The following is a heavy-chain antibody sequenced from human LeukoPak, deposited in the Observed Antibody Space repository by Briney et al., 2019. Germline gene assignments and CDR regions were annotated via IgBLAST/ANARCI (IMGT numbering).Heavy chain of an antibody. D-gene: IGHD3-16*01. CDR1: GGSISSSGYY. CDR3: ARWGQVDAFDI. Sequence: PSETLSLTCTVSGGSISSSGYYWGWIRQPPGTGLEWIGEINHSGSTNYNPSLKSRVTISVDTSKNQFSLKLSSVTAADTAVYYCARWGQVDAFDIWGQGTMVTVSS. V-gene: IGHV4-39*07. CDR2: INHSGST. J-gene: IGHJ3*02.